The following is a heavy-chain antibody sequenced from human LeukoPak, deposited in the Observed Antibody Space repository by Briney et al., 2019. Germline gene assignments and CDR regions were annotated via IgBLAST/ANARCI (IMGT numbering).Heavy chain of an antibody. Sequence: ASVKVSYKASGYTFTSYGISWVRQAPGQGLEWMGWICAYNGNTNYAQKLQGRVTMTTDTSTSTAYMELRSLRSDDTAVYYCARMIGDGDYFDYWGQGTLVTVSS. J-gene: IGHJ4*02. V-gene: IGHV1-18*01. CDR1: GYTFTSYG. D-gene: IGHD5-24*01. CDR3: ARMIGDGDYFDY. CDR2: ICAYNGNT.